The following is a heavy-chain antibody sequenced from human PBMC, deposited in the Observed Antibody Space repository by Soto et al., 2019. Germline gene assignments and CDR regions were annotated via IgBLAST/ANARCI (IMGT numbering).Heavy chain of an antibody. Sequence: GGSLRLSCAASGFTFSSYAMSWVRQAPGKGLEWVSSISVGDTYTYSADSVKGRFTISRDDSKNTLYPQMNSLRAEDTATYYCAKSLSVTTTWFDPWGQGTLVTVSS. V-gene: IGHV3-23*01. CDR3: AKSLSVTTTWFDP. CDR1: GFTFSSYA. CDR2: ISVGDTYT. D-gene: IGHD4-17*01. J-gene: IGHJ5*02.